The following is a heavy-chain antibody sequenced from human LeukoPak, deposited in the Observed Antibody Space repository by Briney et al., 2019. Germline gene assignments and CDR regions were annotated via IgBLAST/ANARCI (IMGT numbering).Heavy chain of an antibody. CDR3: ARGHSSSAPYDY. CDR2: IYSGGST. CDR1: GFTVSSTY. J-gene: IGHJ4*02. D-gene: IGHD6-6*01. V-gene: IGHV3-53*01. Sequence: GGSLRLSCAASGFTVSSTYMSWVRQAPGKGLEWVSVIYSGGSTYYADSVKGRFTISRDNSKNTLYLQMNSLRAEDTAVYYCARGHSSSAPYDYWGQGTLVTVSS.